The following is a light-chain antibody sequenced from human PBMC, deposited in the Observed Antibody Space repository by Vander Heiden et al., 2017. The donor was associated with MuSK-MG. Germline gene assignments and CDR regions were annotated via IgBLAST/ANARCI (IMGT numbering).Light chain of an antibody. Sequence: AIRMTQSPSSFSASTGDRVTITCRASQGISSYLAWYQQKPGKAPKLLIYAASTLQSGVPSRFSGSGYGKDFTLTISCRQSEDFAPYYCQQDESYPANAFGGGTKVEIK. V-gene: IGKV1-8*01. CDR1: QGISSY. CDR3: QQDESYPANA. J-gene: IGKJ4*01. CDR2: AAS.